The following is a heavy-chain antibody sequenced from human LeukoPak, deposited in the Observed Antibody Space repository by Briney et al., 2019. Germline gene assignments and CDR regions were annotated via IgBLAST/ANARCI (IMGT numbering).Heavy chain of an antibody. D-gene: IGHD6-19*01. CDR3: ARGKSLRYSSGWYEEGFDY. CDR1: GGTFSSYA. CDR2: IIPIFGTA. J-gene: IGHJ4*02. Sequence: ASVKVSCKASGGTFSSYAISWVRQAPGQGLEWMGGIIPIFGTANYAQKFQGRVTITADKSTSTAYMEPSSLRSEDTAVYYCARGKSLRYSSGWYEEGFDYWGQGTLVTVSS. V-gene: IGHV1-69*06.